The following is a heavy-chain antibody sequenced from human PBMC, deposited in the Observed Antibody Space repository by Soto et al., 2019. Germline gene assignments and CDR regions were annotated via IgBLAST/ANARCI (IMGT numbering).Heavy chain of an antibody. CDR3: ARSDGRY. CDR1: GFTVSSNY. CDR2: IYYSGST. Sequence: GSLRLSCAASGFTVSSNYMSWVRQAPGKGLEWIGYIYYSGSTNYNPSLKSRVTTSVDTSKNQFSLKLSSVTAADTAVYYCARSDGRYWGQGTLVTVSS. V-gene: IGHV4-59*02. J-gene: IGHJ4*02.